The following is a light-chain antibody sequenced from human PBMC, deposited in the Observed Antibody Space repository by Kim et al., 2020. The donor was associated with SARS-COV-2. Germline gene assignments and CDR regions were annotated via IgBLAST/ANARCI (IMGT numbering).Light chain of an antibody. V-gene: IGKV3-20*01. CDR1: SN. CDR3: HQYDSSSRA. Sequence: SNLAWYQQKPGQAPRLLIHGASSRATGTPDRFSGSGSGTDFTLTISRLETEDSAVYYCHQYDSSSRAFGGGTKVDIK. J-gene: IGKJ4*01. CDR2: GAS.